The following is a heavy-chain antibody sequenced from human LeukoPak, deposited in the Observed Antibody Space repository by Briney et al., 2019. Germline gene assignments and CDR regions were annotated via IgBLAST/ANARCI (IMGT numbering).Heavy chain of an antibody. D-gene: IGHD2-21*02. CDR1: GGSFSAYY. Sequence: TSETLSLTCAVYGGSFSAYYWSWIRPPPGKGLEWIGEINHSGSTNYNPSLKSRVTISVDTSKNQFSLKLSSVTAADTAVYYCARAEGTDEFDYWGQGTLVTVSS. V-gene: IGHV4-34*01. CDR2: INHSGST. J-gene: IGHJ4*02. CDR3: ARAEGTDEFDY.